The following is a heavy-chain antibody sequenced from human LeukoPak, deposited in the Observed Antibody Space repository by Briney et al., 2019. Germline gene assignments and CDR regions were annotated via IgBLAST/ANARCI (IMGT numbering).Heavy chain of an antibody. CDR2: IYSGGST. CDR1: GFIFSSYW. J-gene: IGHJ4*02. V-gene: IGHV3-53*01. CDR3: TRHSSSWYYFDY. Sequence: GRSLGLSCAASGFIFSSYWMSWVRQAPGKGLEWVSVIYSGGSTYYADSVKGRFTISRDNSKNTLYLQMNSLRAEDTAVYYCTRHSSSWYYFDYWGQGTLVTVSS. D-gene: IGHD6-13*01.